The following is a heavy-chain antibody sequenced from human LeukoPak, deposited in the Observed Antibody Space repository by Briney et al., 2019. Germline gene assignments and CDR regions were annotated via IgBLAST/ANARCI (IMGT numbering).Heavy chain of an antibody. V-gene: IGHV4-38-2*02. CDR3: AREIDSSGWYFPGRSNYYYYYMDV. CDR1: GYSISSGYY. D-gene: IGHD6-19*01. J-gene: IGHJ6*03. CDR2: IYYSGST. Sequence: SETLSLTCTVSGYSISSGYYWGWIRQPPGKGLEWIGSIYYSGSTYYNPSLKSRVTISVDTSKNQFSLKLSSVTAADTAVYYCAREIDSSGWYFPGRSNYYYYYMDVWGKGTTVTVSS.